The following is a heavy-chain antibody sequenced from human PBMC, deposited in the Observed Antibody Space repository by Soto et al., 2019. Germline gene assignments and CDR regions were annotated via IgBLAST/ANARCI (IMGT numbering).Heavy chain of an antibody. J-gene: IGHJ4*02. CDR2: IKHRGST. Sequence: QVQLQQWGAGLLKPSETLSLTCAVYGGSFSGYYWSWIRQPPGKGLEWIGEIKHRGSTNYNPSLKSRVTISVDPSKNQFSLKLSSVTAADTAVYYCARLYGSRGPFDYWGQGTLVTVSS. D-gene: IGHD6-13*01. CDR1: GGSFSGYY. CDR3: ARLYGSRGPFDY. V-gene: IGHV4-34*01.